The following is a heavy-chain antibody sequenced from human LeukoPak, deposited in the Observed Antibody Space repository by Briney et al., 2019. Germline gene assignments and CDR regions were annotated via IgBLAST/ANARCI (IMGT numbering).Heavy chain of an antibody. CDR1: GFTFRSYG. CDR2: ISYGGSNT. J-gene: IGHJ4*02. CDR3: AKPLYGSGGHCFDY. D-gene: IGHD2-15*01. V-gene: IGHV3-30*18. Sequence: GGSLSHSCAASGFTFRSYGRHWVRQAPGKGLEWVAVISYGGSNTYYADSVKGRFTISRDNSKNTLYLQMNSLRAEDTAVYYCAKPLYGSGGHCFDYSGQGSLVTVSS.